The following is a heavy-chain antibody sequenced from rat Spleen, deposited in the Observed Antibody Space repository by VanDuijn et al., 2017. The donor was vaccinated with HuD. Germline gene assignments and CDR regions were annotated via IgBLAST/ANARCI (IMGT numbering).Heavy chain of an antibody. Sequence: EVQLVESGGGLVQPGRSMKLSCAASGFTFSNYDMAWVRQAPAKGLEWVAAITYDGSSTYYRDSMKGRFTISRDNARSTLYLQMDSLRSEDAATYYCATQDYGGYSERPFAYWGQGTLVTVSS. V-gene: IGHV5-7*01. CDR2: ITYDGSST. CDR3: ATQDYGGYSERPFAY. CDR1: GFTFSNYD. J-gene: IGHJ3*01. D-gene: IGHD1-11*01.